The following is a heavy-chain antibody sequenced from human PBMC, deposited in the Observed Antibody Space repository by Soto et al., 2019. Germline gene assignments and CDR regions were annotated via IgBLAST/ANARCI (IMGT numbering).Heavy chain of an antibody. Sequence: QVQLVQSGAEVKKPGASVKVSCKASGYTFSTYYMHCVRQAPGQGYEWMGIINPSGGSTTYAQKCQGRVTMTRDTSTTTVYMELSSLRSEDTAVYYCARYDYNGYYFDYWGQGTLVTVSS. V-gene: IGHV1-46*01. CDR3: ARYDYNGYYFDY. CDR2: INPSGGST. CDR1: GYTFSTYY. D-gene: IGHD4-4*01. J-gene: IGHJ4*02.